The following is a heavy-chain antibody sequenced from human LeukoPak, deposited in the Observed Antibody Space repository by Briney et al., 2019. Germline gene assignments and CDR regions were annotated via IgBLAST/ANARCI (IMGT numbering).Heavy chain of an antibody. CDR3: ARGTYYDTLTGYYIRGYYFDY. D-gene: IGHD3-9*01. J-gene: IGHJ4*02. Sequence: PSETLSLTCTVSGGSISSYYWSWIRQPAGKGLEWIGRIYTSGSTNYNPSLKSRVTMSVDTSKNQFSLKLSSVTAADTAVYYCARGTYYDTLTGYYIRGYYFDYWGQGTLVTVSS. CDR1: GGSISSYY. CDR2: IYTSGST. V-gene: IGHV4-4*07.